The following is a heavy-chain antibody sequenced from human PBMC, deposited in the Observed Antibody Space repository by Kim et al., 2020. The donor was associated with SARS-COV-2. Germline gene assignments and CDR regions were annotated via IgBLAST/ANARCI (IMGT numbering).Heavy chain of an antibody. J-gene: IGHJ4*02. Sequence: GDTVKGRSTISRDNSKNTLYLQMNSLRAEDTAVYYCAKRDYYDSSGYSDYWGQGTLVTVSS. D-gene: IGHD3-22*01. V-gene: IGHV3-23*01. CDR3: AKRDYYDSSGYSDY.